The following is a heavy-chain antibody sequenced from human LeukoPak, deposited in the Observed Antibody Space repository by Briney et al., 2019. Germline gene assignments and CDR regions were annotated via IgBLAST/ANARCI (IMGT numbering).Heavy chain of an antibody. CDR3: ARLGYVAAAGTGALDDAFDI. Sequence: ASVKVSCKASGYTFTSYDINWVRQATGQGLEWMGWMNPNSGNTGYAQKFQGRVTMARNTSISTAYMELSSLRSEDTAVYYCARLGYVAAAGTGALDDAFDIWGQGTMVTASS. CDR2: MNPNSGNT. V-gene: IGHV1-8*01. D-gene: IGHD6-13*01. J-gene: IGHJ3*02. CDR1: GYTFTSYD.